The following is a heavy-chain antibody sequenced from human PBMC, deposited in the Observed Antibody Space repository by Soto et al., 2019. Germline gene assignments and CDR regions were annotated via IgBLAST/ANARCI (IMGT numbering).Heavy chain of an antibody. V-gene: IGHV4-31*03. CDR3: ARGLQGYDSIDYYFDY. J-gene: IGHJ4*02. D-gene: IGHD5-12*01. CDR1: GGSISSGGYY. CDR2: IYYSGST. Sequence: SETLSLTCTVSGGSISSGGYYWSWIRQHPGKGLEWIGYIYYSGSTYYNPSLKSRVTISVDTSKNQFSLKLSSVTAADTAVYYCARGLQGYDSIDYYFDYWGQGTLVTVSS.